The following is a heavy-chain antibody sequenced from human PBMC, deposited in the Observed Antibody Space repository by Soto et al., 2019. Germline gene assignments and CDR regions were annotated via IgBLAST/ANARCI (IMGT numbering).Heavy chain of an antibody. D-gene: IGHD3-22*01. CDR1: GFTFSNST. CDR2: ITSSGSFI. J-gene: IGHJ4*02. V-gene: IGHV3-21*01. Sequence: LRLSCAASGFTFSNSTMNWVRQAPGKVLEWVACITSSGSFIYYADSMKGRLTISRDDAKKSLYLQMNSLRAEDTAVYCCARVPAASDRTAFYYVSKFFYFDYWGRGTQVTISS. CDR3: ARVPAASDRTAFYYVSKFFYFDY.